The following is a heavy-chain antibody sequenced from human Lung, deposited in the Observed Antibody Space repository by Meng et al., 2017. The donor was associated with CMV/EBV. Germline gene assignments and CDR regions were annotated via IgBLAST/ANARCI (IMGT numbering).Heavy chain of an antibody. D-gene: IGHD1/OR15-1a*01. CDR1: GFTFDDYA. CDR2: ISWDGGST. J-gene: IGHJ6*02. CDR3: ARTYPNYYYGMDV. Sequence: GGSLRLXCAASGFTFDDYAMHWVRQAPGKGLEWVSLISWDGGSTYYADSVKGRFTISRDNSKNSLYLQMNSLRAEDTALYYCARTYPNYYYGMDVWGQGTTVTVSS. V-gene: IGHV3-43D*03.